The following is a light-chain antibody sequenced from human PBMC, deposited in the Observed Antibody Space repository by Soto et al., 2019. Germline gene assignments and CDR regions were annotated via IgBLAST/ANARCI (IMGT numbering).Light chain of an antibody. CDR1: QSISSW. J-gene: IGKJ4*01. CDR3: QQHNSYSLT. CDR2: DAS. V-gene: IGKV1-5*01. Sequence: DIQMTQSPSTLSASVGDRVTITCRASQSISSWLAWYQQKPGKAPKLLIYDASSLESGVPSRFSGSGSGTEFTITISSLQHDDFATYYCQQHNSYSLTFCGGTKVEIK.